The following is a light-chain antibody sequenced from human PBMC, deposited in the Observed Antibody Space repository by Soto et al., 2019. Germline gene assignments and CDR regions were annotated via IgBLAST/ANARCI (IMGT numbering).Light chain of an antibody. J-gene: IGLJ2*01. Sequence: QSVLTQSPSASASMGDSVKLTCTLSSGHSSYAIAWHQQQPEKGPRYLMKLNSDGSHSKGDGIPDRFSGSSSGAERYLTISSLQSEAEADYYCQTWGTGIQVFGGGTKLTVL. CDR3: QTWGTGIQV. CDR1: SGHSSYA. V-gene: IGLV4-69*01. CDR2: LNSDGSH.